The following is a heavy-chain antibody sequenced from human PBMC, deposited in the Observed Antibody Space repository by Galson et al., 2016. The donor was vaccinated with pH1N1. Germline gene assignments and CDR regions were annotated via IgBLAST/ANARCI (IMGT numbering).Heavy chain of an antibody. V-gene: IGHV5-51*03. J-gene: IGHJ4*02. Sequence: QSGAEVKKPGESLKISCRASGYTFTNYWIGWVRQVPGKGLEWMAIIYPGDSDARYSPSFQGRVTISADKSISTAYHHWSSLKASDTAIYYCARPQSLATPAFFFDSWGRGTLVTVSS. CDR3: ARPQSLATPAFFFDS. CDR1: GYTFTNYW. D-gene: IGHD6-13*01. CDR2: IYPGDSDA.